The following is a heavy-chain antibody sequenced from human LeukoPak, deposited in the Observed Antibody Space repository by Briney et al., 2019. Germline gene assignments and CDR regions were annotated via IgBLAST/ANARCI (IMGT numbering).Heavy chain of an antibody. Sequence: GSLRLSCAASGFTFSDYYMSWIRQAPGKGLEWIGSIYHSGSTYYNPSLKSRVTISVDTSKNQFSLKLSSVTAADAAAYYCTREEGGTTVDYWGQGTLVTVSS. CDR3: TREEGGTTVDY. V-gene: IGHV4-38-2*02. J-gene: IGHJ4*02. D-gene: IGHD1-1*01. CDR1: GFTFSDYY. CDR2: IYHSGST.